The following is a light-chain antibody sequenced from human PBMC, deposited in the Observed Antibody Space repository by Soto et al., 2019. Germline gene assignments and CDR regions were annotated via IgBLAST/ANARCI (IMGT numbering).Light chain of an antibody. V-gene: IGKV1-5*01. CDR3: QQYNTYVYT. CDR2: DAS. J-gene: IGKJ2*01. Sequence: DIQMTQSPYTLSASVGDRVTITCRASQRISRWLAWYQKKPGKAPKLLIYDASSLESRVPSRFSGSGSGTEFTLSISGLRPDDFATYYCQQYNTYVYTFGQGTKLEIK. CDR1: QRISRW.